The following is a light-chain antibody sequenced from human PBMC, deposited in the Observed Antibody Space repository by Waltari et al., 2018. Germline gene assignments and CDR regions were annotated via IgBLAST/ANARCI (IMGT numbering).Light chain of an antibody. CDR3: VTWDDSLNGWV. V-gene: IGLV1-44*01. CDR2: NNY. Sequence: QSVVTQSPSASGAPGQRVTIPCSGRHSNIGSNTVDWYQQLPGTAPNLLIFNNYQRPSGVPDRFSASKSGTSASLAISGLQSEDEAEYYCVTWDDSLNGWVFGGGTKLAVV. CDR1: HSNIGSNT. J-gene: IGLJ3*02.